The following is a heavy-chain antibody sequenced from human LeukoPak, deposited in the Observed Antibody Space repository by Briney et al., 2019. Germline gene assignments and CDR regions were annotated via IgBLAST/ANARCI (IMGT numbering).Heavy chain of an antibody. D-gene: IGHD3-22*01. V-gene: IGHV3-23*01. J-gene: IGHJ3*02. Sequence: GGSLRLSCAASGFTFSSYAMSWVRQAPGKGLEWVSAISGSGGSTYYADSVKGRFTISRDNSKNTLYLQMTSLRAEDTAVYYCAKLYYYDSSGYYYPPGAFDIWGQGTMVTVSS. CDR2: ISGSGGST. CDR1: GFTFSSYA. CDR3: AKLYYYDSSGYYYPPGAFDI.